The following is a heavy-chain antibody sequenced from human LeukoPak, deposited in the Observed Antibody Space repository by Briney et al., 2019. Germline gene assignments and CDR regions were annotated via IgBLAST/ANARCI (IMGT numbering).Heavy chain of an antibody. CDR3: AREQRMVRGVITLDY. D-gene: IGHD3-10*01. V-gene: IGHV4-31*03. CDR1: GGSISSGGYY. Sequence: SETLSLTCTVSGGSISSGGYYWSWIRQHPGKGLEWIGYIYYSGSTYYNPSLKSRVTISVDTSKNQFSLKLSPVTAADTAVYYCAREQRMVRGVITLDYWGQGTLVTVSS. J-gene: IGHJ4*02. CDR2: IYYSGST.